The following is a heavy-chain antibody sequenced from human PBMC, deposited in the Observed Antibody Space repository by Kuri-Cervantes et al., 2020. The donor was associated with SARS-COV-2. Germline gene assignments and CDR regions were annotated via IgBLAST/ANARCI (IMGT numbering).Heavy chain of an antibody. CDR2: INYSGTT. V-gene: IGHV4-34*01. Sequence: GSLRLSCAASGFTVSGNYMSWVRQPPGKGLEWIGEINYSGTTNYNPSLKSRVTISVDTSKNQFSLNLTSVTAADTAVYYCARLRRHNNGWFATGYYMDVWGKGTTVTVSS. J-gene: IGHJ6*03. CDR3: ARLRRHNNGWFATGYYMDV. CDR1: GFTVSGNY. D-gene: IGHD6-19*01.